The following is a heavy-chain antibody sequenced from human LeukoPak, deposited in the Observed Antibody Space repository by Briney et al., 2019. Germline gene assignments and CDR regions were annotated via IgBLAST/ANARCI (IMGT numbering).Heavy chain of an antibody. V-gene: IGHV3-74*01. CDR2: INTDGSTT. Sequence: PGGSLRLSCVASGFTFSSYWMHWVRQAPGKGLVWVSRINTDGSTTSYADSVKGRFTISRDNAKNTLYLQMNSLRADDTAVYYCARGEMVQVYWGQGTLVTASS. CDR1: GFTFSSYW. CDR3: ARGEMVQVY. D-gene: IGHD5-24*01. J-gene: IGHJ4*02.